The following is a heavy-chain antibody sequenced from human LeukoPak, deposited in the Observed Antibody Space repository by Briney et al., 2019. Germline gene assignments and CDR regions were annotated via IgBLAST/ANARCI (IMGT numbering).Heavy chain of an antibody. CDR3: ARDITIEAVDY. D-gene: IGHD3-3*02. V-gene: IGHV3-48*01. Sequence: GGSLRLSCAASGFTFSSYGMTWVRQAPGKGLEWVSYISSSSSTIYYADSVKGRFTISRDNAKNSLYLQMNSLRAEDTAVYYCARDITIEAVDYWGQGTLVTVSS. J-gene: IGHJ4*02. CDR2: ISSSSSTI. CDR1: GFTFSSYG.